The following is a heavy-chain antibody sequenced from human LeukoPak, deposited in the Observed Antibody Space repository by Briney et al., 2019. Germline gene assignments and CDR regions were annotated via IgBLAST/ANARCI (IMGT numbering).Heavy chain of an antibody. CDR1: GFTFSSYG. J-gene: IGHJ4*02. CDR3: AKVPLRYFDWLPFDY. CDR2: ISYDGSNK. D-gene: IGHD3-9*01. V-gene: IGHV3-30*18. Sequence: GGSLRLSCAASGFTFSSYGMHWVRQAPGKGLEWVAVISYDGSNKYYADSVKGRFTISRDNSKNTLYLQMNSLRAEDTAVYYCAKVPLRYFDWLPFDYWGQGILVTVSS.